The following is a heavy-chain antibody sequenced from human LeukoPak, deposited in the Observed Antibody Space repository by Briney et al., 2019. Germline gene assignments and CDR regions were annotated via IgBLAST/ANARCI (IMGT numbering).Heavy chain of an antibody. J-gene: IGHJ4*02. CDR1: GYTFTGYY. Sequence: ASVKVSCKASGYTFTGYYMHWVRQAPGQGLEWMGWINPNSGGTNSAQKFQGRVTMARDTSISTAYMELSRLRSDDTAVYYCARKWIFSSGYYYFDYWGQGSLVAVSS. CDR2: INPNSGGT. D-gene: IGHD3-22*01. CDR3: ARKWIFSSGYYYFDY. V-gene: IGHV1-2*02.